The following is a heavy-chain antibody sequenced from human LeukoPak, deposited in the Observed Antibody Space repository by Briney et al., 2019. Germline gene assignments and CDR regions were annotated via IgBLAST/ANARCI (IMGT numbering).Heavy chain of an antibody. CDR3: AYGDYEGIDY. Sequence: SVTVSCKASGGTFSSYAISWVRQAPGQGREWMGGIIPIFGTANYAQKFQGRVTITADESTSTAYMELSSLRSEDTAVYYCAYGDYEGIDYWGQGTLVTVSS. J-gene: IGHJ4*02. V-gene: IGHV1-69*01. D-gene: IGHD4-17*01. CDR2: IIPIFGTA. CDR1: GGTFSSYA.